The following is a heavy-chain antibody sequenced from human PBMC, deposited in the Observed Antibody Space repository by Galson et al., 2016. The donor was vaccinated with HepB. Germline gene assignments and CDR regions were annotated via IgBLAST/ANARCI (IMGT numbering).Heavy chain of an antibody. D-gene: IGHD2-21*01. CDR2: IYIGGST. V-gene: IGHV3-53*01. J-gene: IGHJ6*03. CDR1: GFTVSSNY. Sequence: SLRLSCAASGFTVSSNYMSWVRQAPGKGLEWVSVIYIGGSTYYADSVKGRFTISRDNSKSTVYLQMNSLRAEDTAVYYCARDVRFPGSAPYMDVWGKGTTVTVSS. CDR3: ARDVRFPGSAPYMDV.